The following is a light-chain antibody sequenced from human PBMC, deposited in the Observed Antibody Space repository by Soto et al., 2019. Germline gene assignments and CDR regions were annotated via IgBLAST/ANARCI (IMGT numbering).Light chain of an antibody. CDR1: SSNIGSNY. V-gene: IGLV1-47*01. J-gene: IGLJ1*01. Sequence: QSVLTQPPSASGTPGQWVTNSCSGSSSNIGSNYVYWYQHLTGTAPKLLVYRNNQRPSGVPDRFSGSKSGTSASLAISGLRSEDEADYYCATWDDSLSNYVFGTGTKVTVL. CDR2: RNN. CDR3: ATWDDSLSNYV.